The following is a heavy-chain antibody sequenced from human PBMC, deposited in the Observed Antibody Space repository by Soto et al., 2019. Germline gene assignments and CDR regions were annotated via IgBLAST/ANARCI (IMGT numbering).Heavy chain of an antibody. CDR3: ARDYWAVVVAATGAFDL. Sequence: EVQLVESGGGLVKPGGSLRLSCAASGFTFSSYSMNWVRQAPGKGLEWVSSISSSSSYIYYADSVKGRFTISRDNAKNSLYLQMNSLRAEDTVVYYCARDYWAVVVAATGAFDLWGQGTMVTVSS. V-gene: IGHV3-21*03. CDR2: ISSSSSYI. D-gene: IGHD2-15*01. J-gene: IGHJ3*01. CDR1: GFTFSSYS.